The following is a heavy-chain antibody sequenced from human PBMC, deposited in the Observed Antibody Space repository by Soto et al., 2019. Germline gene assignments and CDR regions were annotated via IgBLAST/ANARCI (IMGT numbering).Heavy chain of an antibody. CDR2: ISGSGANT. CDR1: GFTFSNYA. D-gene: IGHD2-15*01. CDR3: AKSCENGPWCAFDI. Sequence: LRLSCAASGFTFSNYAMSWVRQAPGKGLEWVSAISGSGANTYYADSVKGRFTISRDNSKNTLFLQMNSLRAEDTAVYYCAKSCENGPWCAFDIWGQGTMVTVS. J-gene: IGHJ3*02. V-gene: IGHV3-23*01.